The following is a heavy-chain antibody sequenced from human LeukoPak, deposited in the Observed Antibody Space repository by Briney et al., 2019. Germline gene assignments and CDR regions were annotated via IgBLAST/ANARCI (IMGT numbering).Heavy chain of an antibody. CDR3: AKTAYYSGSGVDYYMDV. Sequence: GGSLRLSCAASGFTFATYGMSWVRQAPGKGLEWVSALSGSGGNTYYADSVKGRLTISRDNSKDTLYLQMNSLRAEDTAVYYCAKTAYYSGSGVDYYMDVWGKGTTVTLSS. V-gene: IGHV3-23*01. D-gene: IGHD3-10*01. J-gene: IGHJ6*03. CDR2: LSGSGGNT. CDR1: GFTFATYG.